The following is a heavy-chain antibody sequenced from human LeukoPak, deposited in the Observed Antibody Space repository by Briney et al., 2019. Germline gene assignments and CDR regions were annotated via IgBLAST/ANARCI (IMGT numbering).Heavy chain of an antibody. CDR2: ICHSGST. V-gene: IGHV4-30-2*01. CDR3: ARGGGLRWQSPLFDY. CDR1: GGSISSGGYS. J-gene: IGHJ4*02. D-gene: IGHD4-23*01. Sequence: PSETLSLTCAVSGGSISSGGYSWSWIRQPPGKGLVWIGYICHSGSTYYNPSLKSRVTISVDRSKNQFSLKLSSVTAADTAVYYCARGGGLRWQSPLFDYWGQGTLVTVSS.